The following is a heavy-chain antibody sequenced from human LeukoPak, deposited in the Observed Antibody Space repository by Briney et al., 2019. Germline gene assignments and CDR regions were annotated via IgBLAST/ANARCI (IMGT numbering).Heavy chain of an antibody. Sequence: PGGSLRLSCAASGFTFSKHGMHWVRQAPGKGLEWVAFIRNDGSNSYYVDSVKGRFTISRDNSKNTVDLQMNSLRAEDTAIYYCSKDINSHCRGDCSDYWSQGTLVIVSS. CDR1: GFTFSKHG. J-gene: IGHJ4*02. V-gene: IGHV3-30*02. CDR2: IRNDGSNS. CDR3: SKDINSHCRGDCSDY. D-gene: IGHD2-15*01.